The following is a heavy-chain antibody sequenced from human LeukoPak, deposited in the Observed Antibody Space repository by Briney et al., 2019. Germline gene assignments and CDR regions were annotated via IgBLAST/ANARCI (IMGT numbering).Heavy chain of an antibody. D-gene: IGHD4-23*01. CDR3: TRAVAHLDY. CDR1: GFTFGDYA. Sequence: GGSLRLSCTASGFTFGDYAMSWVRQAPGKGLEWVGFIRSKTYGGTTEYAASVKGRFTISRGDSKSIAYLQMNSLKTEDTAVYYCTRAVAHLDYWGQGTLVTVSS. CDR2: IRSKTYGGTT. V-gene: IGHV3-49*04. J-gene: IGHJ4*02.